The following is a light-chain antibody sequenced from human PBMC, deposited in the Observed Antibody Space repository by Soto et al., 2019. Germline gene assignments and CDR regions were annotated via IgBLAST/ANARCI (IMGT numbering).Light chain of an antibody. J-gene: IGLJ1*01. CDR2: TDN. V-gene: IGLV1-44*01. CDR1: SSNIGINT. Sequence: QSMLTQPPSASGTPGQRVTISCSGSSSNIGINTVNWYQQVPGTAPKLLIYTDNQRPSGVPGRFSGSKSGTSASLAISGLQSEDEADYYCAAWDDSLNGLYVFGTGTKVTVL. CDR3: AAWDDSLNGLYV.